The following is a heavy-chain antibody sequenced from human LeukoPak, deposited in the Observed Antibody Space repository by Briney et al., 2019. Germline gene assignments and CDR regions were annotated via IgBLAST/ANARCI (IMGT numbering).Heavy chain of an antibody. CDR1: GYTFTSYD. V-gene: IGHV1-8*01. J-gene: IGHJ3*02. CDR2: MNPNSGNT. CDR3: ARPWSIRQAFDI. D-gene: IGHD2-8*02. Sequence: ASVKVSCKASGYTFTSYDINWVRQATGQGLEWMGWMNPNSGNTGYAQKFQGRVTMTTDTSTSTAYMELRSLRSDDTAVYYCARPWSIRQAFDIWGQGTMVTVSS.